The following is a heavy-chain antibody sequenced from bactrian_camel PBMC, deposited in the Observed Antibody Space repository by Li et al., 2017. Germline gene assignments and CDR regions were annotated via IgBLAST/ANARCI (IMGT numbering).Heavy chain of an antibody. J-gene: IGHJ4*01. CDR3: AAEPSRDRCVALRTRVEQYLY. Sequence: VQLVESGGGSVQAGGALRLSCGFAGATVQMGCLSWFRQAPGTERAEVALIYTDGTNTYIADSVKGRFTISQDNAKKTLSLQMNSLKPEDTATYYCAAEPSRDRCVALRTRVEQYLYWGQGTQVTVS. D-gene: IGHD8*01. CDR1: GATVQMGC. V-gene: IGHV3S6*01. CDR2: IYTDGTNT.